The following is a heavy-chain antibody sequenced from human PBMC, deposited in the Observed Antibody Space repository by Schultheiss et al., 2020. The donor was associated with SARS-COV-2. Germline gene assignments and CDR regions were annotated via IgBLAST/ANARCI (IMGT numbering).Heavy chain of an antibody. CDR3: ARVSLQLWSHFDY. J-gene: IGHJ4*02. D-gene: IGHD5-18*01. Sequence: GGSLRLSCAASGFTFSSYAMSWVRQAPGKGLEWVSSISSSSSYIYYADSVKGRFTISRHNSKNTLYLQMNSLRAEDTAVYYCARVSLQLWSHFDYWGQGTLVTVSS. CDR1: GFTFSSYA. V-gene: IGHV3-21*04. CDR2: ISSSSSYI.